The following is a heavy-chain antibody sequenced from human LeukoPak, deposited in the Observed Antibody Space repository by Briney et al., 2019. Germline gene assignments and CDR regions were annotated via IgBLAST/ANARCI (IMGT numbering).Heavy chain of an antibody. D-gene: IGHD3-22*01. J-gene: IGHJ4*02. Sequence: GESLKISCKGSGYSFTSYWIGWVRQMPGKGLDWMGIIYPGDSDTRYSPSFQGQVTISADKSISTAYLQWSSLKASDTAMYYCASSPAWVGYDSSGYYLNYWGQGTLVTVSS. CDR2: IYPGDSDT. V-gene: IGHV5-51*01. CDR3: ASSPAWVGYDSSGYYLNY. CDR1: GYSFTSYW.